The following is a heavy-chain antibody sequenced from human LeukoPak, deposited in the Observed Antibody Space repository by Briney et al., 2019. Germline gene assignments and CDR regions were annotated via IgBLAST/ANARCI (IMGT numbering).Heavy chain of an antibody. CDR2: INHSGST. J-gene: IGHJ6*03. CDR1: GGSFSGYY. CDR3: ARGGVSGYGYYMDV. D-gene: IGHD5-12*01. Sequence: SETLSLTCAVYGGSFSGYYWSWIRQPPGKGLEWIGEINHSGSTNYNPSLKSRVTISVDTSKNQFSLKLSSVTAADTAVYYCARGGVSGYGYYMDVWDKGTTVTVSS. V-gene: IGHV4-34*01.